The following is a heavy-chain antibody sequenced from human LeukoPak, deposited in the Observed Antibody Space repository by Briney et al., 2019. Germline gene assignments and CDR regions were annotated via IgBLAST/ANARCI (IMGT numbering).Heavy chain of an antibody. J-gene: IGHJ4*02. CDR3: ARHGHHGDHDY. CDR2: MYYRGST. CDR1: GGPISSSSYY. V-gene: IGHV4-39*01. Sequence: SETLSLTCTVSGGPISSSSYYWGWIRQPPGKGLEGIGSMYYRGSTYYNPSLKSRVTISVDTSKNQFSLKLTSVTAADTAVYYCARHGHHGDHDYWGQGTLVTVSS. D-gene: IGHD2-21*02.